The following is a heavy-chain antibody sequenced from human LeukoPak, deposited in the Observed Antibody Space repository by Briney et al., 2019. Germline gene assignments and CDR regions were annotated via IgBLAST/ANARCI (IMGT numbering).Heavy chain of an antibody. J-gene: IGHJ4*02. V-gene: IGHV3-23*01. CDR1: GFTFSSYA. CDR3: AKDRANSIFDY. D-gene: IGHD4/OR15-4a*01. CDR2: ISDSGGST. Sequence: SGGSLRLSCAASGFTFSSYAMSWVRQAPGKGLEWVSAISDSGGSTYYADSVKGRFTIPRANSKKTLYLQMNSLSAEDTAVYYCAKDRANSIFDYWGQGTLVTVSS.